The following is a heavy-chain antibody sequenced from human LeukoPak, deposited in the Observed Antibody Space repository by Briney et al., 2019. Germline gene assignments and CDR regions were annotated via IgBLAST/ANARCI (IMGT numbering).Heavy chain of an antibody. V-gene: IGHV4-39*01. CDR1: GGSISSSSYY. J-gene: IGHJ4*02. Sequence: SETLSFTCTVSGGSISSSSYYWGWIRQPPGKGLEWIGSIYYSGSTYYNPSLKSRVTISVDTSKNQFSLKLSSVTAADTAVYYCASLYCSGGSCYVNYWGQGTLVTVSS. D-gene: IGHD2-15*01. CDR2: IYYSGST. CDR3: ASLYCSGGSCYVNY.